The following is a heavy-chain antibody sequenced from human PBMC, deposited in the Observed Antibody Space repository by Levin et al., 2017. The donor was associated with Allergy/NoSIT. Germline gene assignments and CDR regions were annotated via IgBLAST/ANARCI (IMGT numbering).Heavy chain of an antibody. CDR3: ARVVDYDILADYYSPYYFDY. CDR1: GASISSGDHY. D-gene: IGHD3-9*01. J-gene: IGHJ4*02. Sequence: SETLSLTCTVSGASISSGDHYWSWIRQPPGKGLEWIGYIYYSGTTNYNPSLKSRVTMSIDTSRNQFSLRLNSVTAADTAVYYCARVVDYDILADYYSPYYFDYWGQGTLVTVSS. CDR2: IYYSGTT. V-gene: IGHV4-30-4*01.